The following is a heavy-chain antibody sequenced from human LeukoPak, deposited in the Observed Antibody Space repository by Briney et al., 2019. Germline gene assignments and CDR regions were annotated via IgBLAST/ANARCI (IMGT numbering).Heavy chain of an antibody. CDR1: GYTFTSYG. J-gene: IGHJ3*02. Sequence: GASVKVSCKASGYTFTSYGISWVRQAPGQGLEWMGIINPSGGSTSYAQKFQGRVTMTRDTSTSTVYMELSSLRSEDTAVYYCARTRSGGDDAFDIWGQGTMVTVSS. V-gene: IGHV1-46*01. CDR3: ARTRSGGDDAFDI. D-gene: IGHD3-16*01. CDR2: INPSGGST.